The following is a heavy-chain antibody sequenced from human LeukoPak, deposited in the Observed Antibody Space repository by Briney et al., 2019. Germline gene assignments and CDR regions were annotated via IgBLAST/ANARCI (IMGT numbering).Heavy chain of an antibody. Sequence: ASVKVSCKTSGYTFTGYYLHWVRQAPGQGLEWLGWINPKNGDSKCAQSFEDRVTLTRDTSITTAYMELNRLRSDDTAIYYCASGQRYYGSKNPFDYWGRGTLAIVSS. V-gene: IGHV1-2*02. J-gene: IGHJ4*02. CDR3: ASGQRYYGSKNPFDY. CDR1: GYTFTGYY. D-gene: IGHD3-10*01. CDR2: INPKNGDS.